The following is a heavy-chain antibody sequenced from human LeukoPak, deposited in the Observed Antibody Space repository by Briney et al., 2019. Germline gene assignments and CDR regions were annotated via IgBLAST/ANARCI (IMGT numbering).Heavy chain of an antibody. J-gene: IGHJ4*02. V-gene: IGHV3-9*01. CDR1: GFTFDDYA. CDR2: ISWNSGSI. Sequence: GGSLRLSCAASGFTFDDYAMHWVRQAPGKGLEWVSGISWNSGSIGYADSVKGRFTISRDNAKNSLYLQMNSLRAEDTASYYCAKAPDYDILTGYYNYWGQGTLVTVSS. CDR3: AKAPDYDILTGYYNY. D-gene: IGHD3-9*01.